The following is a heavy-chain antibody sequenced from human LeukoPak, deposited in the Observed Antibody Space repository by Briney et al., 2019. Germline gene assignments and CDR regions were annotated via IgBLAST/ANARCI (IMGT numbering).Heavy chain of an antibody. J-gene: IGHJ4*02. CDR3: AKASAMIVVVSKHFDY. V-gene: IGHV3-23*01. CDR2: ISGSGGST. CDR1: GFTFSSYS. D-gene: IGHD3-22*01. Sequence: GGSLRLSCAASGFTFSSYSMNWVRQAPGKGLEWVSAISGSGGSTYYADSVKGRFTISRDNSKNTLYLQMNSLRAEDTAVYYCAKASAMIVVVSKHFDYWDQGTLVTVSS.